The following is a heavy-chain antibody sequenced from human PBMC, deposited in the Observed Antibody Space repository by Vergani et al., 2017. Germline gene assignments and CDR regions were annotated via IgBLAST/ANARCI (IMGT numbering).Heavy chain of an antibody. D-gene: IGHD2-15*01. J-gene: IGHJ4*02. V-gene: IGHV3-9*01. CDR2: ISWNSGSI. CDR1: GFTFDDYA. CDR3: ARDGADIVVVVAATLGSFDY. Sequence: EVQLVESGGGLVQPGRSLRLSCAASGFTFDDYAMHWVRQAPGKGLEWVSGISWNSGSIGYADSVKGRFTISRDNAKNSLYLQMNSLRAEDTAVYYCARDGADIVVVVAATLGSFDYWGQGTLVTVSS.